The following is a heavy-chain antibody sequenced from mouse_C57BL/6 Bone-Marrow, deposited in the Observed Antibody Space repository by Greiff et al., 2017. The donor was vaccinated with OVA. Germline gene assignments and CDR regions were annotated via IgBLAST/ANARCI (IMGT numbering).Heavy chain of an antibody. CDR3: ASYGYDGVRDWYFDV. J-gene: IGHJ1*03. CDR2: IHPNSGST. Sequence: QVQLQQPGAELVKPGASVKLSCKASGYTFTSYWMHWVKQRPGQGLEWIGMIHPNSGSTNYNEKFKGKATLTVDKSSSTAYMELRSLTSEDSAVYYCASYGYDGVRDWYFDVWGTGTTVTVSS. V-gene: IGHV1-64*01. CDR1: GYTFTSYW. D-gene: IGHD2-2*01.